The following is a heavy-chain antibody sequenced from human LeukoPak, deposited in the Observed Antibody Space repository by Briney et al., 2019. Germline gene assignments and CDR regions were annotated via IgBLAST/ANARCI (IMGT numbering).Heavy chain of an antibody. CDR1: GFTFSSYG. Sequence: QPGGSLRLSCAASGFTFSSYGMHWVRQAPGKGLEWVAVISYDGSNKYYADSVKGRFTISRDNSKNTLYLQMNSLRAEDTAVYYCAREGRVYGSGSRSESYYYYMDVWGKGTTVTISS. V-gene: IGHV3-30*03. D-gene: IGHD3-10*01. CDR3: AREGRVYGSGSRSESYYYYMDV. J-gene: IGHJ6*03. CDR2: ISYDGSNK.